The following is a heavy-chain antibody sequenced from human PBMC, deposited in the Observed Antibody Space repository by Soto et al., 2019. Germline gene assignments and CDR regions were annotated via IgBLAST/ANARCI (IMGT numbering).Heavy chain of an antibody. D-gene: IGHD3-9*01. Sequence: GESLKISCKGSGYSFTSYWICWVRQMPGKGLEWMGRIDPSDSYTNYSPSFQGHVTISADKSISTAYLQWSSLKASDTAMYYCARVPHLTGYHNYGMAVCGQGTTVTVSS. CDR3: ARVPHLTGYHNYGMAV. V-gene: IGHV5-10-1*01. CDR2: IDPSDSYT. CDR1: GYSFTSYW. J-gene: IGHJ6*02.